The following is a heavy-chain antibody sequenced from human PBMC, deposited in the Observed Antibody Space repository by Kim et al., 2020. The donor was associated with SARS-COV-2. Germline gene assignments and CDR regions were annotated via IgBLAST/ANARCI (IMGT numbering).Heavy chain of an antibody. D-gene: IGHD3-22*01. CDR2: ISKTSTYI. J-gene: IGHJ4*02. CDR3: VRDFDSSGYYPADY. CDR1: GFTFSSYT. V-gene: IGHV3-21*01. Sequence: GGSLRLSCAASGFTFSSYTMTWVRQAPGKGLEWVSSISKTSTYIYYADSLKGRFTISRDNAQNSLYLQMNSLRVEDTAVYYCVRDFDSSGYYPADYWGQG.